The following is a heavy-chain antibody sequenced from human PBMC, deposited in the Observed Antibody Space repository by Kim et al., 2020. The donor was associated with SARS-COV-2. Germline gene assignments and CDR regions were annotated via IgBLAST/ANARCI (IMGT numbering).Heavy chain of an antibody. CDR3: ARGGIAILSNYYYALDV. CDR1: GESFTGYY. D-gene: IGHD3-3*01. V-gene: IGHV4-34*01. Sequence: SETLSLTCAVYGESFTGYYWSWIRQSPGAGLEWIGEINHSGSTEYNSSLKSRVSISRDTSKKQFSLRVKSVTAADTAVYYFARGGIAILSNYYYALDVWGQGTTVTVSS. J-gene: IGHJ6*02. CDR2: INHSGST.